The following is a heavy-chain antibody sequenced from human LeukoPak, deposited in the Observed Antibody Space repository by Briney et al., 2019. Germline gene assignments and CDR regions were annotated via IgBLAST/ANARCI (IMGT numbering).Heavy chain of an antibody. J-gene: IGHJ6*02. D-gene: IGHD4-11*01. CDR3: ARDRSYTHYYGMDV. Sequence: GGSLRLSCAASGFTFSSYAMHWVRQAPGKGLEWVAVISYDGSNKYYADSVKGRFTISRDNSKNTLYLQMNSLRAEDTAVYYCARDRSYTHYYGMDVWGQGTTVTVSS. V-gene: IGHV3-30-3*01. CDR1: GFTFSSYA. CDR2: ISYDGSNK.